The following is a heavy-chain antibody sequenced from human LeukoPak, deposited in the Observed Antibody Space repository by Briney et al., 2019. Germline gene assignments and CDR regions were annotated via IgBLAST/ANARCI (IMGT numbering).Heavy chain of an antibody. CDR1: GGSISSSSYY. Sequence: SETLSLTCTVSGGSISSSSYYWGWIRQPPGTGLEWIGSIYYSGSTYYNPSLKSRVTISVDTSKNQFSLKLSSVTAADTAVYYCARVGYSSSWYMNYWGQGTLVTVSS. CDR3: ARVGYSSSWYMNY. V-gene: IGHV4-39*07. CDR2: IYYSGST. J-gene: IGHJ4*02. D-gene: IGHD6-13*01.